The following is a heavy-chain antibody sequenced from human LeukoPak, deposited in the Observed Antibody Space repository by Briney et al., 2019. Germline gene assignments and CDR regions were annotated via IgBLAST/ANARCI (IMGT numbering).Heavy chain of an antibody. CDR2: ISSSSSTI. Sequence: PGGSLRLSCAASGFTFSSYSMNWVRQAPGKGLEWVSYISSSSSTIYYADSVKGRFTISRDNAKNSLYLQMNSLRAEDTAVYYCAREGDYYDSSGYSYYFDYWGQGTLVTVSS. V-gene: IGHV3-48*01. CDR3: AREGDYYDSSGYSYYFDY. D-gene: IGHD3-22*01. J-gene: IGHJ4*02. CDR1: GFTFSSYS.